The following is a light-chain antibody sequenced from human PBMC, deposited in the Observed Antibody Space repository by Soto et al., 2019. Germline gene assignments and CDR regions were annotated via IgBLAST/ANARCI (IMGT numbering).Light chain of an antibody. Sequence: DIQMTQSPSSLSASVGDRVTITCRASQNIGNYLSWYQQTPGKAPKLLIHAASNLQSGVPSRFTGSGSGTDFTLTISVLEPEEFATYYCQQSHTFPRTFGQGTKVEI. CDR1: QNIGNY. V-gene: IGKV1-39*01. CDR2: AAS. CDR3: QQSHTFPRT. J-gene: IGKJ1*01.